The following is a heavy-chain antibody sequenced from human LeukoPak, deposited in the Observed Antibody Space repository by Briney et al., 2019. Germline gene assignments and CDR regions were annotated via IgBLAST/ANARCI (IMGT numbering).Heavy chain of an antibody. V-gene: IGHV1-69*13. Sequence: ASVKVSCKASGGTFSSYAISWVRQAPGQGLEWMGGIIPIFGTANYAQKFQGRVTITADESTSTAYMELSSLRSEDTAVYYCARRSGSGDYVVWFDPWGQGTLVTVSS. D-gene: IGHD4-17*01. CDR1: GGTFSSYA. CDR2: IIPIFGTA. CDR3: ARRSGSGDYVVWFDP. J-gene: IGHJ5*02.